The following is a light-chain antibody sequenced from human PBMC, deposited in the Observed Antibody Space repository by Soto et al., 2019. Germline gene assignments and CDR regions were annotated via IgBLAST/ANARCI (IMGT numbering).Light chain of an antibody. Sequence: EIVLTQSPGTLSLSPGERATLSCRASQSVSNNYLAWYQQKPGQAPRLLIYGASNRATGIPDRFSGSGSGTDLPITISRLEPEDFAVYYCQQYGSSGTFGQGTKVEIK. CDR1: QSVSNNY. V-gene: IGKV3-20*01. CDR2: GAS. CDR3: QQYGSSGT. J-gene: IGKJ1*01.